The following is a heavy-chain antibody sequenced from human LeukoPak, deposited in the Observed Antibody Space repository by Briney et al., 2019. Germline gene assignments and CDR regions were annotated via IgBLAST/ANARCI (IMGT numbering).Heavy chain of an antibody. CDR1: GYTFTHFY. CDR2: IDPNNGDT. V-gene: IGHV1-2*02. D-gene: IGHD1-14*01. Sequence: ASVTVSCKASGYTFTHFYIHWMRQAPGQGLEWLGWIDPNNGDTDYAQKFQGRVTMTRDTSMGTAYMQVTGLRYDDTAVYYCAANVETGRGDFDIWGQGTLVTVSS. CDR3: AANVETGRGDFDI. J-gene: IGHJ3*02.